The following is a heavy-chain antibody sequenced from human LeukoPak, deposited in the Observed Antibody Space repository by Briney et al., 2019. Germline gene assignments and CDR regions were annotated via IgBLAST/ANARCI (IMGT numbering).Heavy chain of an antibody. CDR2: ISSSGAAT. D-gene: IGHD2-2*01. Sequence: GGSLRLSCAASGFTFSGYSMSWVRQAPGKGLEWVSSISSSGAATYYADSVKGRFTISRDNSKNTLYLQMNSLRAEDTALYYCAKALVVPAAGYYFDDWGQGTLVTVSS. V-gene: IGHV3-23*01. CDR1: GFTFSGYS. CDR3: AKALVVPAAGYYFDD. J-gene: IGHJ4*02.